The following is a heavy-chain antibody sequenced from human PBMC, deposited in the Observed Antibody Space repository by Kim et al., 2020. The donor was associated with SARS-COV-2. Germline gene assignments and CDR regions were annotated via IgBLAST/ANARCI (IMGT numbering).Heavy chain of an antibody. CDR3: SRAWDQNFEY. V-gene: IGHV1-46*01. Sequence: ASVKVSCKASGYTFTSYWMHWVRQAPGQGLEWMGMINPSGAGPRYAQNFQGRVTTTSDTSTSTVYMELSSLRSEDTAVYYCSRAWDQNFEYWGQGTPVT. CDR2: INPSGAGP. CDR1: GYTFTSYW. D-gene: IGHD1-26*01. J-gene: IGHJ4*02.